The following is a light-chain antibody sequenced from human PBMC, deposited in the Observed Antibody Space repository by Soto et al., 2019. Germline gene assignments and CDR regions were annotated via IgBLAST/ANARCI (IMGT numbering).Light chain of an antibody. J-gene: IGLJ2*01. CDR3: SSYTSSSTPHVV. Sequence: QSALTQPASVSGSPGQSITISCTGTSSDVGGYNYVSWYQQHPGKAPKLMIYDVNNRPSGVSNRFSGSKSGNTASLTISGLQAEDEADYYCSSYTSSSTPHVVFGGGTKLTVL. CDR2: DVN. V-gene: IGLV2-14*01. CDR1: SSDVGGYNY.